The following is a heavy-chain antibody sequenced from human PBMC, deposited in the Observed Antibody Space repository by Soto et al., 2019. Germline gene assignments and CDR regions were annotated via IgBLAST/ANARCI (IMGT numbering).Heavy chain of an antibody. D-gene: IGHD6-13*01. J-gene: IGHJ6*01. CDR2: ISYDGSNK. Sequence: PGGSLRLSCAASGFTLSSYGMHWVRQAPGKGLEWVAVISYDGSNKYYADSVKGRFTISRDNSKNTLYLQMNSLRAEDTAVYYCAKEGGYSSSWYFPDYYYYGMDVWGQVTTVTVSS. CDR1: GFTLSSYG. CDR3: AKEGGYSSSWYFPDYYYYGMDV. V-gene: IGHV3-30*18.